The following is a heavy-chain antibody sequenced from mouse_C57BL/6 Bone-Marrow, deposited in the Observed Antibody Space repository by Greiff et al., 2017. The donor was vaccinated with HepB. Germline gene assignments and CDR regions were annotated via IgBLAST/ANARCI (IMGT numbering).Heavy chain of an antibody. CDR1: GYSITSDY. CDR3: ARSPDGYPYAMDY. D-gene: IGHD2-3*01. V-gene: IGHV3-8*01. Sequence: DVMLVESGPGLAKPSQTLSLTCSVTGYSITSDYWNWIRKFPGNKLEYMGYISYSGSTYYNPSLKSRISITRDTSKNQYYLQLNSVTTEDTATYYCARSPDGYPYAMDYWGQGTSVTVSS. J-gene: IGHJ4*01. CDR2: ISYSGST.